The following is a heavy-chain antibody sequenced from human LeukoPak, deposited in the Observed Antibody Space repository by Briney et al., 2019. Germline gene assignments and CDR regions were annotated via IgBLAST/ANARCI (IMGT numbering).Heavy chain of an antibody. V-gene: IGHV3-23*01. CDR2: ISNTGGGT. CDR1: GFTFNSYA. CDR3: AKAPGYYYYYGMDV. J-gene: IGHJ6*02. Sequence: GSLRLSCAASGFTFNSYAMSWVRQAPGKGLEWVSSISNTGGGTYDADSVKGRFTISRDNSKNTLYLQMNSLRAEDTAVYYCAKAPGYYYYYGMDVWGHGTTVTVSS.